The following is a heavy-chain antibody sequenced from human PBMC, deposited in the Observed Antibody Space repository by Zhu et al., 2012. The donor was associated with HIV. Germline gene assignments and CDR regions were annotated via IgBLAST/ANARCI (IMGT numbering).Heavy chain of an antibody. V-gene: IGHV4-28*01. CDR1: GYSISSSNW. CDR3: ARIREDILTGFYYYYMDV. CDR2: MSYSGST. J-gene: IGHJ6*03. Sequence: QVQLQESGPGLVKPSDTLSLTCAVSGYSISSSNWWGWIRQPPGKGLEWIAYMSYSGSTYYNVSPKSRVTMSVDTSKNQFSLKLRSVTAVDTAVYYCARIREDILTGFYYYYMDVWGKGTTVTVSS. D-gene: IGHD3-9*01.